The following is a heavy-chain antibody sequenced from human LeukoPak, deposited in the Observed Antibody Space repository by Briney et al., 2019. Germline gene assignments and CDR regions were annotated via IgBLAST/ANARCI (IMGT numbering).Heavy chain of an antibody. CDR2: ISGSGGST. D-gene: IGHD2-15*01. CDR3: AKDLMTTRFVVAGALHYYGMDV. Sequence: TGGSLRLSCVASGFTFSNYAMSWVRQAPGKGLEWVSAISGSGGSTYYADSVKGRFTISRDNSKNTLYLQMNSLRAEDTAIYYCAKDLMTTRFVVAGALHYYGMDVWGQGTTVTVSS. V-gene: IGHV3-23*01. CDR1: GFTFSNYA. J-gene: IGHJ6*02.